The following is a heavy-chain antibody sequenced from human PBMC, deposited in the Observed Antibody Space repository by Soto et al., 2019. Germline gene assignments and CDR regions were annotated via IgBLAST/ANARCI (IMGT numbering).Heavy chain of an antibody. Sequence: EVQLVESGGGLVQPGGSLRLSCAASGLTFSSFAMNWVRQAPGKGLEWVSYISSSSSTIYYADSVKGRFTISRDNARNSLYLQMNSLRDEDTAVYYCARDPQDRRGPFDYWGQGTLVTVSS. V-gene: IGHV3-48*02. CDR2: ISSSSSTI. J-gene: IGHJ4*02. CDR3: ARDPQDRRGPFDY. D-gene: IGHD2-15*01. CDR1: GLTFSSFA.